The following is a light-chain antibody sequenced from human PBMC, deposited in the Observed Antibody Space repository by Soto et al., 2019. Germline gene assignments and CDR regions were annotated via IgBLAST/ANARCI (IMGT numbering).Light chain of an antibody. Sequence: EIVLTQSPGTLSLSPGERATLSCRASQSVSSSYLAWYQQKPGQAPRLLMDGASSRATGIPDRFSGSGSGTDFTLTISRLEPEDFAMYYCQQYGSSLITFGQGTRLEIK. CDR3: QQYGSSLIT. V-gene: IGKV3-20*01. CDR2: GAS. J-gene: IGKJ5*01. CDR1: QSVSSSY.